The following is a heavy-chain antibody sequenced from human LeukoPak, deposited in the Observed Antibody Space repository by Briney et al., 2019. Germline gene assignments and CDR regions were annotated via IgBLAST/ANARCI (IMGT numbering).Heavy chain of an antibody. D-gene: IGHD4-11*01. CDR1: GFTFNSYE. CDR3: ARVYSNYDPAAMDV. J-gene: IGHJ6*02. CDR2: ISSSGSPI. V-gene: IGHV3-48*03. Sequence: GGSLRLSCAASGFTFNSYEMNWVRQAPGKGLEWVSYISSSGSPINYADSVEGRFTISRDNAKNSLYLQMSSLRAEDTAMYYCARVYSNYDPAAMDVWGQGTTVTVSS.